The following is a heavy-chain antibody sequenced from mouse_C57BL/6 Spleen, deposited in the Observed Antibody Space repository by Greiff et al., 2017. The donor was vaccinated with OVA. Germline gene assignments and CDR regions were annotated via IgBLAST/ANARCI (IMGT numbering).Heavy chain of an antibody. V-gene: IGHV1-54*01. D-gene: IGHD2-12*01. CDR2: INPSNGGT. CDR1: GYAFTNYL. CDR3: ARYDSYFDY. J-gene: IGHJ2*01. Sequence: QVQLQQSGAELVRPGTSVKVSCKASGYAFTNYLIEWVKQRPGQGLEWIGNINPSNGGTNYNEKFKSKATLTVDKSSSTAYMQLSSLTSEDSAVYYCARYDSYFDYWGQGTTLTVSS.